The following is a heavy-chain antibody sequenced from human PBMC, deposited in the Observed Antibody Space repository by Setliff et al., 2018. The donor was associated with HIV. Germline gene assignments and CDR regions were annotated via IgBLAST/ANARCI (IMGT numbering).Heavy chain of an antibody. CDR1: GGSISSYY. V-gene: IGHV4-59*01. D-gene: IGHD3-10*01. CDR3: ARSYGVGSYWGYFDY. J-gene: IGHJ4*02. CDR2: IYYNGSS. Sequence: PSETLSLTCSVSGGSISSYYWSWIRQPPGKGLEWIGYIYYNGSSYYNPSLNSRVTMSVDMSRNRFSLRLSSVTAADTALYYCARSYGVGSYWGYFDYWGQGTLVTVSS.